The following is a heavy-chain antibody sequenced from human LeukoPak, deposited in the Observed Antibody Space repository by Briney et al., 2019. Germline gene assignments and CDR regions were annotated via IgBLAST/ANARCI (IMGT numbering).Heavy chain of an antibody. J-gene: IGHJ4*02. Sequence: GASVKVSCKASGYTFTGYYMHWVRQAPGQGLEWMGWINPYNGNTKYAQKFQGRVTMTTDTSTSTAYMEVRRLRSDDTAVYYCAREIFGNFDYWGQGHRVSVSS. CDR2: INPYNGNT. D-gene: IGHD3-10*01. V-gene: IGHV1-2*02. CDR1: GYTFTGYY. CDR3: AREIFGNFDY.